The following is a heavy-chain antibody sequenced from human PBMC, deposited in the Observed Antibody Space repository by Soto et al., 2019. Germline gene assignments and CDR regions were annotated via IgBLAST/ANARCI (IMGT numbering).Heavy chain of an antibody. CDR2: IIPILGIA. J-gene: IGHJ6*03. CDR3: ASVSKGGWYYYYMDV. V-gene: IGHV1-69*02. D-gene: IGHD2-15*01. CDR1: GGTFSSYT. Sequence: ASVKVSCKASGGTFSSYTISWVRQAPGQGLEWMGRIIPILGIANYAQKFQGRVTITADKSTSTAYMELSSLRSEDTAVYYCASVSKGGWYYYYMDVWGKGTTVTVSS.